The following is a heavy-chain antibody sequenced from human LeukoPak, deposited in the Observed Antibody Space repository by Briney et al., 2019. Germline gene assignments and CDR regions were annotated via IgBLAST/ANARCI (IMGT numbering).Heavy chain of an antibody. CDR1: GFTFSSYW. D-gene: IGHD2/OR15-2a*01. CDR3: ARSAFPADY. Sequence: GGSLRLSCTGSGFTFSSYWMTWVRQAPGKGLEWVANIKHDAREKYYVDSVMGRFTISRDNAKNSVFLQMNSLRAEHTALYYCARSAFPADYWGQGILVTVSS. V-gene: IGHV3-7*01. J-gene: IGHJ4*02. CDR2: IKHDAREK.